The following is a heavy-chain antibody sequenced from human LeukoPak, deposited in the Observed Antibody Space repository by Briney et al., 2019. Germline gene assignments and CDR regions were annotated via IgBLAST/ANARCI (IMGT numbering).Heavy chain of an antibody. J-gene: IGHJ6*03. CDR2: IYTSGST. CDR3: ARDRAYSSSWYAKGNYYYMDV. Sequence: SETPSLTCTVSGGSISSGSYYWSWIRQPAGKGLEWIGRIYTSGSTNYNPSLKSRVTISVDTSKNQFSLKLSSVTAADTAVYYCARDRAYSSSWYAKGNYYYMDVWGKGTTVTVSS. D-gene: IGHD6-13*01. CDR1: GGSISSGSYY. V-gene: IGHV4-61*02.